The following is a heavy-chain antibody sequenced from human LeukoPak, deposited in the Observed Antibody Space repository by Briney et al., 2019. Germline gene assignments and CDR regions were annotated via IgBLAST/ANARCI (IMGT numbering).Heavy chain of an antibody. CDR3: ARERDWAGTDC. D-gene: IGHD3-9*01. Sequence: SQTLSLTCAISGDSVSSDSATWNWIRQSPSGGLEWLGRTYYRSTSSRWRNDYALSVKSRINVNPDTSKNQSSLHLNSMTPEDTAVYYCARERDWAGTDCWGQGTLVTVSS. CDR1: GDSVSSDSAT. CDR2: TYYRSTSSRWRN. V-gene: IGHV6-1*01. J-gene: IGHJ4*02.